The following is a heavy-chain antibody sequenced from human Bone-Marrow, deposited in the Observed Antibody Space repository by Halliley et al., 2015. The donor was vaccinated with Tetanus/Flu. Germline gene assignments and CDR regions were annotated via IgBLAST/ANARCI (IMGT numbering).Heavy chain of an antibody. CDR2: TDSSGTP. V-gene: IGHV4-30-4*01. CDR3: AREVDGAERGDV. J-gene: IGHJ6*02. Sequence: LEWIGNTDSSGTPAYRPSLRSRLTISLDMSKNQLSLTLTSVTAADTAVYYWAREVDGAERGDVWGHGITVTVSS. D-gene: IGHD1-1*01.